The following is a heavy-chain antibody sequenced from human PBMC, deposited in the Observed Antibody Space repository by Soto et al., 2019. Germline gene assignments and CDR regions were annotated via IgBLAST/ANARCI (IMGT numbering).Heavy chain of an antibody. D-gene: IGHD4-17*01. J-gene: IGHJ4*02. CDR3: TRYGGPTQPHYLDH. CDR1: GFNFDNYP. Sequence: EVQLLESGGGLVQPGGSLRLSCAASGFNFDNYPMGWVRQAPGKGLQWVSSIFETDDATVYTDSVQGRFFISRDNSKYTLYLQMTNLRVEETAVYHCTRYGGPTQPHYLDHWGQGILVTVSS. CDR2: IFETDDAT. V-gene: IGHV3-23*01.